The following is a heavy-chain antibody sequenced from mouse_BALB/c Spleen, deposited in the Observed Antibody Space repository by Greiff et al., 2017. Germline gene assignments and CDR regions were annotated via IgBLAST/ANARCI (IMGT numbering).Heavy chain of an antibody. CDR1: GYTFTSYW. Sequence: LQQPGSELVRPGASVKLSCKASGYTFTSYWMHWVKQRPGQGLEWIGNIYPGSGSTNYDEKFKSKATLTVDTSSSTAYMQLSSLTSEDSAVYYCTKTSQGGFAYWGQGTLVTVSA. CDR2: IYPGSGST. V-gene: IGHV1S22*01. D-gene: IGHD3-2*02. CDR3: TKTSQGGFAY. J-gene: IGHJ3*01.